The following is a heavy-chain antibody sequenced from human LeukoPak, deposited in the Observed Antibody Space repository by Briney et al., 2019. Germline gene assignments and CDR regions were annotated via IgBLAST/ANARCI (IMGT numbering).Heavy chain of an antibody. CDR3: ARMGRYYDILTGYYPEYFDY. V-gene: IGHV4-39*01. CDR2: IYYSGST. J-gene: IGHJ4*02. Sequence: SETLSLTCTVSGGSISSSSYYWGWIRQPPGKGLEWIGSIYYSGSTYYNPSLKSRVTISVDTSKNQFSLKLSSVTAADTAVYYCARMGRYYDILTGYYPEYFDYWGQGTLATVSS. CDR1: GGSISSSSYY. D-gene: IGHD3-9*01.